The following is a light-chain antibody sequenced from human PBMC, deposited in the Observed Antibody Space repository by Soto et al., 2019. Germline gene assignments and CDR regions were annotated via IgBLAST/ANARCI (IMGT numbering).Light chain of an antibody. V-gene: IGKV3-20*01. CDR3: QQYGSSPGT. J-gene: IGKJ1*01. CDR2: GAS. CDR1: QTIRSSY. Sequence: EIVLTQSPGTLSLSPGERATLSCRTSQTIRSSYLAWYQQKPGQAPRLLIYGASTRATGIPDRFSGSGSGTDFTLTISRLEPEDFAVYYCQQYGSSPGTFGQGTKVDIK.